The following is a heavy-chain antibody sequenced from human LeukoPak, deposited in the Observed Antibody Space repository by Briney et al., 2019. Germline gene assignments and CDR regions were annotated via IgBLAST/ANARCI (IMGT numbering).Heavy chain of an antibody. CDR2: IYYSGGT. CDR3: ARGGFVVDY. CDR1: GGSISSGDYY. Sequence: SETLSLTCTVSGGSISSGDYYWSWIRQPPGKGLVWIGYIYYSGGTYYNPSLKSRVTISVDTSKNQFSLKLSSVTAAVTAVYYCARGGFVVDYWGQGTLVTVSS. V-gene: IGHV4-30-4*01. J-gene: IGHJ4*02. D-gene: IGHD1-26*01.